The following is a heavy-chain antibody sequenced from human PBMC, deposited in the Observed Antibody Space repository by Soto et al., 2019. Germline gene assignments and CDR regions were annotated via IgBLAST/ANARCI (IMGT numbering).Heavy chain of an antibody. Sequence: QITLKESGPTLVTPTQTLTLTFTFSGFSLSTSGVGGGWIRQPPGKALVWLALFYWTDDKRYSPSLKSRITTTKATSKSRVVPKMTIMDPVDTATYYCAHRRALWFGELPFAYWCQGTLVTVSS. V-gene: IGHV2-5*01. CDR1: GFSLSTSGVG. J-gene: IGHJ4*02. CDR3: AHRRALWFGELPFAY. CDR2: FYWTDDK. D-gene: IGHD3-10*01.